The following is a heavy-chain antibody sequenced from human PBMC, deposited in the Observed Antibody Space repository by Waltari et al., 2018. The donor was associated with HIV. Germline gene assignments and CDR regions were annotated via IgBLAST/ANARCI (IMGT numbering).Heavy chain of an antibody. Sequence: EVLLVESGGGLVKPGGSLRLSCEASGFTFSSGWLSWVRQAPGKGLEWVARIRRESDGAKTDYAAPVKDRFSISRNDTKNMLYLEMNSLKTEDTAVYYCTSIFEVLAAIRPGGVWGRGTMVTVSS. CDR1: GFTFSSGW. J-gene: IGHJ3*01. D-gene: IGHD2-21*02. CDR3: TSIFEVLAAIRPGGV. CDR2: IRRESDGAKT. V-gene: IGHV3-15*01.